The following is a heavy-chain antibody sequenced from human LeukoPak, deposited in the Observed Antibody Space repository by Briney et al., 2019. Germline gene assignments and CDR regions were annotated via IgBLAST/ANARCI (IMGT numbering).Heavy chain of an antibody. Sequence: SETLSLTCTVSGGSVSSGSYYWSWIRQPPGTGLEWIGYIYYSGSTNYNPSLKSRVTISVDTSKNQFSLKLSSVTAADTAVYYCARDAGYSSSPLGYWGQGTLVTVSS. D-gene: IGHD6-13*01. CDR1: GGSVSSGSYY. J-gene: IGHJ4*02. V-gene: IGHV4-61*01. CDR2: IYYSGST. CDR3: ARDAGYSSSPLGY.